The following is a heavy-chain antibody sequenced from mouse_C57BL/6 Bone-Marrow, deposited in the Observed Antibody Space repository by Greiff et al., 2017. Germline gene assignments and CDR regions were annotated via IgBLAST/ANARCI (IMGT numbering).Heavy chain of an antibody. CDR3: ARWDWDGYFDY. CDR2: IYPGDGDT. J-gene: IGHJ2*01. D-gene: IGHD4-1*01. V-gene: IGHV1-82*01. Sequence: QVQLQQSGPELVKPGASVKISCKASGYAFSSSWMNWVKQRPGKGLEWIGRIYPGDGDTKQNGKFKGKATLTADKSSSTASMQLSSLSSEDSAVYFCARWDWDGYFDYWGQGTTLTVSS. CDR1: GYAFSSSW.